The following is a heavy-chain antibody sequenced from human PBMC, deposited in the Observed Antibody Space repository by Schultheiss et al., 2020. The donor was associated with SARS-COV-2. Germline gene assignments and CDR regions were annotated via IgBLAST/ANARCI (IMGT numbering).Heavy chain of an antibody. V-gene: IGHV1-8*02. Sequence: ASVKVSCKASGYTFTSYGISWVRQAPGQGLEWMGWMNPNSGNTGYAQKFQGRVTMTRNTSISTAYMELRSLRSDDTAVYYCARLGPPMTTVTTPDYWGQGTLVTVSS. CDR2: MNPNSGNT. D-gene: IGHD4-11*01. CDR1: GYTFTSYG. CDR3: ARLGPPMTTVTTPDY. J-gene: IGHJ4*02.